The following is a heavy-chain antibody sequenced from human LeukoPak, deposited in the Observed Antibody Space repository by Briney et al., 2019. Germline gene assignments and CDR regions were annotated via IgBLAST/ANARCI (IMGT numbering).Heavy chain of an antibody. J-gene: IGHJ4*02. Sequence: GGSLRLSCAASGFTFSSYAMHWVRQAPGKGLEWVAVISYDGSNKYYADSVKGRFTISRDNSKNTLYLQMNSLRAEDTAVYYCAKDEGGLTVPDYWGRGTLVTVSS. CDR3: AKDEGGLTVPDY. D-gene: IGHD2-2*01. CDR1: GFTFSSYA. V-gene: IGHV3-30*04. CDR2: ISYDGSNK.